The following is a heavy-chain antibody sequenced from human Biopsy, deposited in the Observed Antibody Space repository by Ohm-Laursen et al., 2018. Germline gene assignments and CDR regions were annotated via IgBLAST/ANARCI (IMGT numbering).Heavy chain of an antibody. D-gene: IGHD3-10*01. J-gene: IGHJ5*01. CDR3: ARENFGSGSYFMWFDS. V-gene: IGHV4-59*01. CDR1: GDSITRSY. CDR2: ILYSGST. Sequence: SDTLSLTCTLSGDSITRSYWSWIRQSPGKGLEWIGYILYSGSTNYNPSLESRVTISVDTSKNQFSLTLRSVTAADTAVYYCARENFGSGSYFMWFDSWGQGTLVTVSS.